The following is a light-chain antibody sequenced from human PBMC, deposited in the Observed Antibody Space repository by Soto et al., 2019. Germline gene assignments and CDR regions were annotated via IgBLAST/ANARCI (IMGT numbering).Light chain of an antibody. CDR2: EVV. CDR3: MSYVGSNIFV. CDR1: KNDIGLYDF. J-gene: IGLJ1*01. Sequence: QSALTQPPSASGSPGQSVTISCTGTKNDIGLYDFVSWCQHHPGKAPRLIIYEVVQRPSGVPDRFPGSKSGNTASLTVSGLQAEDEADYYCMSYVGSNIFVFGTGTKVTVL. V-gene: IGLV2-8*01.